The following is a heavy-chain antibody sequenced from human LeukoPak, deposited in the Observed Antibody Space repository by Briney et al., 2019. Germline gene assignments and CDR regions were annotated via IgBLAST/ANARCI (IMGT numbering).Heavy chain of an antibody. D-gene: IGHD5-18*01. V-gene: IGHV3-9*01. Sequence: GRSLRLSCAASGFTFDDYAMHWVRHAPGKGLEWVSGISWNSGSIGYADSVKGRFTISRDNAKNSLYLQMNSLRAEDTAVYYCARDRGWIQHDIWGQGTMVTVSS. CDR1: GFTFDDYA. CDR2: ISWNSGSI. J-gene: IGHJ3*02. CDR3: ARDRGWIQHDI.